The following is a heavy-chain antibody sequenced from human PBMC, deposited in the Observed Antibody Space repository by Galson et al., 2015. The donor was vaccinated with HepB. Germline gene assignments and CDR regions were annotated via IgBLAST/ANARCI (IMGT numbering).Heavy chain of an antibody. D-gene: IGHD3-16*01. CDR2: ISGSGRTI. J-gene: IGHJ4*02. Sequence: SLRLSCAASGFTFRNYAMSWVRQAPGKGLEWVSAISGSGRTIYYSDSVKGRFTTSRDNSKNTLYLQMNSLRIEDTAVYYCPRGEDDLDYWGQGTLVTVSS. V-gene: IGHV3-23*01. CDR1: GFTFRNYA. CDR3: PRGEDDLDY.